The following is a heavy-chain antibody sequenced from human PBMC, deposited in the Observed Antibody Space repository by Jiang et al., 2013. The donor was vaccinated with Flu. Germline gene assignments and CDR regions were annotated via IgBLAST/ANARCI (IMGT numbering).Heavy chain of an antibody. J-gene: IGHJ3*02. CDR3: ARDRGSSSWFDAFDI. CDR2: IYHSGST. CDR1: GYSISSGYY. V-gene: IGHV4-38-2*02. D-gene: IGHD6-13*01. Sequence: TLSLTCAVSGYSISSGYYWGWIRQPPGKGLEWIGSIYHSGSTYYNPSLKSRVTISVDTSKNQFSLKLSSVTAADTAVYYCARDRGSSSWFDAFDIWGQGTMVTVSS.